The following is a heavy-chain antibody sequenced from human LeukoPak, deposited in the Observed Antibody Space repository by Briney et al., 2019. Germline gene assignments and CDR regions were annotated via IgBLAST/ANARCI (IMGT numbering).Heavy chain of an antibody. CDR1: GFTFSSHT. D-gene: IGHD3-16*01. CDR3: ARDTSDAFDI. J-gene: IGHJ3*02. CDR2: TSPDGNDK. Sequence: SGGSLRLSCAASGFTFSSHTMHWVRQAPGKGLEWVALTSPDGNDKFYADSVKGRFTISRDNSKSTLYLQMNSLRAEDTAVYYCARDTSDAFDIWGQGTMVTVSS. V-gene: IGHV3-30-3*01.